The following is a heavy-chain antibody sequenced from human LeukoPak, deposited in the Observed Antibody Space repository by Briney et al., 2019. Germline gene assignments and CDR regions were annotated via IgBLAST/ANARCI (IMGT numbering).Heavy chain of an antibody. D-gene: IGHD3-10*01. CDR3: ARGTTNYYGSGKVGWFDP. V-gene: IGHV4-39*07. Sequence: PSETLSLTCTVSGGSISRGSYYWDWIRQPPGKGLEWIGNIYYSGSTYYNPSLKSRATISVDTSKNQFSLKLNSVTAADTAAYYCARGTTNYYGSGKVGWFDPWGQGTLVTVSS. J-gene: IGHJ5*02. CDR1: GGSISRGSYY. CDR2: IYYSGST.